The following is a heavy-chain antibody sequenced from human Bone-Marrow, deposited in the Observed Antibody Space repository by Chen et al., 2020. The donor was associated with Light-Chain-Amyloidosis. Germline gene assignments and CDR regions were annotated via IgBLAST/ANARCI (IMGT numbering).Heavy chain of an antibody. J-gene: IGHJ6*03. Sequence: QVQLQESGPGLVKPSQTLSLTCTVSGGSIRSGDYYWSWLRQPPGKGLRWIGYIYHSGSINHNPSLNSRVTMSVDTSRNQFSLKLTSVTAADTAVYYCAREVAANYNFYMDVWGKGTTVIVSS. CDR3: AREVAANYNFYMDV. CDR2: IYHSGSI. V-gene: IGHV4-30-4*01. D-gene: IGHD6-25*01. CDR1: GGSIRSGDYY.